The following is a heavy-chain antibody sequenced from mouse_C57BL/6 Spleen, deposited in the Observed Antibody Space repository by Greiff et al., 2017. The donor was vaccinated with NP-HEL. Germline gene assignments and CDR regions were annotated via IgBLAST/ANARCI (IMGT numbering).Heavy chain of an antibody. CDR2: IDPSDSFT. D-gene: IGHD1-1*01. J-gene: IGHJ3*01. CDR1: GYTFTSYW. Sequence: QVQLQQPGAELVKPGASVKLSCKASGYTFTSYWMQWVKQRPGQGLEWIGEIDPSDSFTTYNQKFTGKATLTVDTSSSTAYMQLSSLTSEDSAVCYCARDYYGSSFSWFAYWGQGTLVTVSA. V-gene: IGHV1-50*01. CDR3: ARDYYGSSFSWFAY.